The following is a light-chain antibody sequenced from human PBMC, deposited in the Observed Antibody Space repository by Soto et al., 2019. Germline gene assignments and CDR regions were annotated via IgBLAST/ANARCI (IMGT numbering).Light chain of an antibody. V-gene: IGLV2-14*01. J-gene: IGLJ3*02. CDR2: EVS. CDR3: GSYTSTSTVGV. CDR1: TSDVGGYNF. Sequence: QSALTQPASVSGSPGQSITISCTGTTSDVGGYNFVSWYQQHPGKAPKLMIYEVSNRPSGVSNRFSGSKSGNTASLTIYGLLAEDEADYYCGSYTSTSTVGVFGGGTKVTVL.